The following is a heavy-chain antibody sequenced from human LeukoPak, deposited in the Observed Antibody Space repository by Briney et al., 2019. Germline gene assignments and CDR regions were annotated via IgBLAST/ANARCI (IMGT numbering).Heavy chain of an antibody. J-gene: IGHJ3*02. V-gene: IGHV3-21*01. CDR2: ISSSSSNI. Sequence: PGGSLRLSCAASGFTFSSYSMNWVRQAPGKGLEWVSSISSSSSNIYYADSVQGRFTISRDNAKNSLYLEMNSLRAEDTAFYYCARGDVAAAGADAFDIWGQGTMVTVSS. CDR3: ARGDVAAAGADAFDI. D-gene: IGHD6-13*01. CDR1: GFTFSSYS.